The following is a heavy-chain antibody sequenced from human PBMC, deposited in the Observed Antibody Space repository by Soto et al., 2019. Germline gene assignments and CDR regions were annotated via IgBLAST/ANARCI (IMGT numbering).Heavy chain of an antibody. J-gene: IGHJ3*02. Sequence: SVKVSCKASGGTFSSYTISWVRQAPGQGLEWMGRIIPILGIANYAQKFQGRVTITADKSTSTAYMELSSLRSEDTAVYYCARKSCSGGSCSMPANAAFDIWGQGTMVPV. D-gene: IGHD2-15*01. V-gene: IGHV1-69*02. CDR1: GGTFSSYT. CDR2: IIPILGIA. CDR3: ARKSCSGGSCSMPANAAFDI.